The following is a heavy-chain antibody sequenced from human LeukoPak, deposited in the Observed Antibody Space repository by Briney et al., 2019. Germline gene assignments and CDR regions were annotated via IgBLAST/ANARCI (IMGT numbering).Heavy chain of an antibody. D-gene: IGHD6-19*01. V-gene: IGHV4-59*08. CDR3: ARREAVGPFDY. CDR1: GGSIRSYY. J-gene: IGHJ4*02. CDR2: MYHSGVT. Sequence: SETLSLTCTVSGGSIRSYYWSWIRQSPGKGLEWIAYMYHSGVTNYNLSLKSRVTISIDASKNQLSLKLSSATAADTAVYYCARREAVGPFDYWGQGILVTVSS.